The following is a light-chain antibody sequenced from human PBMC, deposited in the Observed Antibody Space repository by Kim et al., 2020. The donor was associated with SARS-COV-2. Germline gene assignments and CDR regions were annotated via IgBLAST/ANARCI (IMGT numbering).Light chain of an antibody. V-gene: IGKV1-39*01. Sequence: SVGDRVPINCRASQSIRSYLNWNQQKPGKARKILIYAASSVQSGVPTRFRGSGYGRDFTLTISSLQPEDFATSYCQQSYSTSYTFGQGTKLEI. J-gene: IGKJ2*01. CDR3: QQSYSTSYT. CDR2: AAS. CDR1: QSIRSY.